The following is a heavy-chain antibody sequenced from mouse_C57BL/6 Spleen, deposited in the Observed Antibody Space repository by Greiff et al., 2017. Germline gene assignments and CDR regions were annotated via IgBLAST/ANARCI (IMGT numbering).Heavy chain of an antibody. CDR3: ARTTVEDYAMDY. V-gene: IGHV5-6*01. Sequence: EVQRVESGGDLVKPGGSLKLSCAASGFTFSSYGMSWVRPTPDKSLEWVATISSGGSYTYYPDSVKGRFTLSRDNAKNTLYLQMSSLKSEDTAMYYCARTTVEDYAMDYWGQGTAVTVSS. D-gene: IGHD1-1*01. J-gene: IGHJ4*01. CDR2: ISSGGSYT. CDR1: GFTFSSYG.